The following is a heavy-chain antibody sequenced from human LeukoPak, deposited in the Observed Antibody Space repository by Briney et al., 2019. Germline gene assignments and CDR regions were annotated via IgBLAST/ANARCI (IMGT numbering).Heavy chain of an antibody. Sequence: GGSLRLSCAASGFTFSGSAMHGARHASGKGLEWVGRIKSKANSYATAYAASVKGRFTISRDDAKHTAYLQMNSLKTEDTAVYYCTRLYCSGGSCSQQGSYFDYWGQGTLVTVSS. CDR1: GFTFSGSA. D-gene: IGHD2-15*01. J-gene: IGHJ4*02. V-gene: IGHV3-73*01. CDR3: TRLYCSGGSCSQQGSYFDY. CDR2: IKSKANSYAT.